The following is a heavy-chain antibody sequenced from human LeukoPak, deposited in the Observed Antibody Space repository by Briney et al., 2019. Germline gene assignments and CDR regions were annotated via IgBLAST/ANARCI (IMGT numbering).Heavy chain of an antibody. V-gene: IGHV3-7*01. CDR2: TKGDGSDK. CDR1: GFTFSSYG. J-gene: IGHJ4*02. D-gene: IGHD3-16*01. Sequence: GGTLRLSCAASGFTFSSYGMSWVRQAPGKGLEWLANTKGDGSDKNYVDSVKGRFTISRDNAKNSLFLQMSSLRGEDTALYYCATEHWGPNSWGQGTLVTVSS. CDR3: ATEHWGPNS.